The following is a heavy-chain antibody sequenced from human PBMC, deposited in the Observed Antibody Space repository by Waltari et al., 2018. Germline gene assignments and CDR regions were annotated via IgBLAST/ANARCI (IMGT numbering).Heavy chain of an antibody. V-gene: IGHV4-4*02. CDR2: VYHSVKT. Sequence: QVQLQESGQGLVKPSGTLSLTCAVSGDSISGNYWWSWVRQSPEKGLAWIGKVYHSVKTHYNPSLQSRVTISVDNPKNQFSLNLNSVTAADTAVYYCAGDRAIGLFFDYWGRGTLVTVSS. D-gene: IGHD2-2*01. J-gene: IGHJ4*02. CDR3: AGDRAIGLFFDY. CDR1: GDSISGNYW.